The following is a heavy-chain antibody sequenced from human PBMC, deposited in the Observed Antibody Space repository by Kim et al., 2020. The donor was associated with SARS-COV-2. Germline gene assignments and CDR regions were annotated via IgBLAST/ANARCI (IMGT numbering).Heavy chain of an antibody. CDR2: IYHSGST. Sequence: SETLSLTCAVSGGSISSSNWWSWVRQPPGKGLEWIGEIYHSGSTNYNPSLKSRVTISVDKSKNQFSLKLSSVTAADTAVYYCARDRGGGGSVQYYYYYGMDVWGQGTTVTVSS. V-gene: IGHV4-4*02. D-gene: IGHD2-15*01. CDR1: GGSISSSNW. J-gene: IGHJ6*02. CDR3: ARDRGGGGSVQYYYYYGMDV.